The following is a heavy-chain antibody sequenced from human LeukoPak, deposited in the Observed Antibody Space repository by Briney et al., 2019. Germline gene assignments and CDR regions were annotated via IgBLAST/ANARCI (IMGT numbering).Heavy chain of an antibody. CDR3: AKDFYSGSSP. Sequence: PGGSLRLSCAASGFTFSSYGMSWVRQAPGKGLEWVAFIRYDGSNEYYADSVKGRFTISRDNPKNTLFLQMNSLRTEDTAVYYCAKDFYSGSSPWGQGTLVTVSS. D-gene: IGHD1-26*01. CDR2: IRYDGSNE. CDR1: GFTFSSYG. V-gene: IGHV3-30*02. J-gene: IGHJ5*02.